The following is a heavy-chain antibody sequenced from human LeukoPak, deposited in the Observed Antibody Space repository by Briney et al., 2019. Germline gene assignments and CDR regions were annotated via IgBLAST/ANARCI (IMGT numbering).Heavy chain of an antibody. Sequence: GGSLRLSCAPSGFTFSTFGMHWVRQAPGKGLEWVAVLWFDGSKSYYADSVRGRFTISRDNSKNTLYLQMNSLRGEDTAVYYCARGGYGSGSHYYYGMDVWGQGTTVTVSS. V-gene: IGHV3-33*01. CDR2: LWFDGSKS. D-gene: IGHD3-10*01. CDR3: ARGGYGSGSHYYYGMDV. CDR1: GFTFSTFG. J-gene: IGHJ6*02.